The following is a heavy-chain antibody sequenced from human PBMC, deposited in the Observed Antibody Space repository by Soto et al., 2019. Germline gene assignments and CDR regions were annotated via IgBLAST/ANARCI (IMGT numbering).Heavy chain of an antibody. CDR1: GYSFGPYY. CDR3: ARGVYACAKFNAPHGMDL. V-gene: IGHV1-2*02. CDR2: MGPITGGT. Sequence: ASVKVSCKASGYSFGPYYTYWVRQAPGRGLEWVGVMGPITGGTDYEQKLRARVTMTRDASISTAYMELSRLGSDDTAIYFCARGVYACAKFNAPHGMDLWGQGTTVTVSS. J-gene: IGHJ6*02. D-gene: IGHD2-8*01.